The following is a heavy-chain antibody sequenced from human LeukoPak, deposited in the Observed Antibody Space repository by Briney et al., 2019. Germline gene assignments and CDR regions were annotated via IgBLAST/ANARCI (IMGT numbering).Heavy chain of an antibody. D-gene: IGHD4-17*01. CDR3: AGGVRVDYGDYSAPSGYYYYMDV. J-gene: IGHJ6*03. Sequence: ASVKVSCKASGYTFTNYGISWVRQAPGQGLEWMGWISTYNGNTKYAQKVQGRVTMTTDTSTSTAYMELRSLRSDDTAVYYCAGGVRVDYGDYSAPSGYYYYMDVWGKGTTVTVSS. V-gene: IGHV1-18*01. CDR2: ISTYNGNT. CDR1: GYTFTNYG.